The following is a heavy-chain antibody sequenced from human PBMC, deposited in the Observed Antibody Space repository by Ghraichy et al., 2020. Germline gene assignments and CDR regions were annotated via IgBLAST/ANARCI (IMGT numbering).Heavy chain of an antibody. CDR2: IKPDGSDK. Sequence: GGSLRLSCAASGFTFSNSWMHWVRQAPGKGLEWVANIKPDGSDKYYVDSVKGRFTISRDNAKNSLSLQMNSLRAEDTDVYFCGRGSGYWGQGTLVTVSS. J-gene: IGHJ4*02. V-gene: IGHV3-7*01. CDR3: GRGSGY. CDR1: GFTFSNSW.